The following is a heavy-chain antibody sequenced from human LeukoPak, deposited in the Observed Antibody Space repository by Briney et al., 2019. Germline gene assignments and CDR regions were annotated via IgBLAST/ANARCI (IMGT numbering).Heavy chain of an antibody. D-gene: IGHD6-13*01. J-gene: IGHJ5*02. V-gene: IGHV4-34*01. CDR1: GGSFSGYY. CDR2: IDHSGST. CDR3: ARVRAAAGTSWFDP. Sequence: KPSETLSLTCAVYGGSFSGYYWSWLRQPPGKGLEWIGEIDHSGSTNYNPSLKSRVTISVDTSKNQFSLKLNSVTAADTAVYYCARVRAAAGTSWFDPWGQGTLVTVSS.